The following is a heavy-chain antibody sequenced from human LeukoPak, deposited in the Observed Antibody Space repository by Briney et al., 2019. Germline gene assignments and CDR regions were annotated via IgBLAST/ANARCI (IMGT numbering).Heavy chain of an antibody. V-gene: IGHV3-30*04. CDR2: ISYDGSSK. CDR3: ARERVPYYDILPGNWYFDL. CDR1: GFTFSSYA. D-gene: IGHD3-9*01. Sequence: GGSLRLSCAASGFTFSSYAMHWVRQAPGKGLEWVAVISYDGSSKYYADSVKGRFTISRDNSKNTLYLQMNSLRAEDTAVYYCARERVPYYDILPGNWYFDLWGRGTLVTVSS. J-gene: IGHJ2*01.